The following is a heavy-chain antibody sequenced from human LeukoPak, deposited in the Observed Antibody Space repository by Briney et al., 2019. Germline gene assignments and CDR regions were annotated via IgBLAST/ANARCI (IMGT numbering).Heavy chain of an antibody. CDR2: IYYSGST. CDR1: GGSISSYY. J-gene: IGHJ5*02. Sequence: SETLSPTCTVSGGSISSYYWSWIRQPPGKGLEWIGYIYYSGSTNYNPSLKSRVTISVDTSKNQFSLKLSSVTAADTAVYYCARGGSGWYLDWFDPWGQGTLVTVSS. D-gene: IGHD6-19*01. V-gene: IGHV4-59*01. CDR3: ARGGSGWYLDWFDP.